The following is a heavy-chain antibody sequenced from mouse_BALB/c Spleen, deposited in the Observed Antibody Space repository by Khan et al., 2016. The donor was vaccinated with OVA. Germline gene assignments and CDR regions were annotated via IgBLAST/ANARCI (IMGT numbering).Heavy chain of an antibody. J-gene: IGHJ3*01. V-gene: IGHV5-6-5*01. CDR3: ARDYWFAY. CDR2: ISSGDST. CDR1: GFTFSNYA. Sequence: EVELVESGGGLVKPGGSLKLSCAASGFTFSNYAMSWVRQSPEKRLEWVASISSGDSTYYPDSVKGRFTISRDNARNILYLQMSSLRSEDTAIYYCARDYWFAYGGQGTLVTVSA.